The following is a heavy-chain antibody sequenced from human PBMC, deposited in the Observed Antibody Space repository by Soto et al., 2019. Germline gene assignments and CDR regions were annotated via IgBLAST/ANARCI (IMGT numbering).Heavy chain of an antibody. Sequence: QVQLQESGPGLVKPSQTLSLSCTVSGGSFSRAAYSWSWTPKHPGKGLEWIGYISHSGSTYYTPSLKSRVIISADTSKNQFSLNLTSVTAADTAVYYCAREYTYGSNFFDCWGQGALVTVSS. D-gene: IGHD5-18*01. CDR2: ISHSGST. V-gene: IGHV4-31*03. CDR3: AREYTYGSNFFDC. J-gene: IGHJ4*02. CDR1: GGSFSRAAYS.